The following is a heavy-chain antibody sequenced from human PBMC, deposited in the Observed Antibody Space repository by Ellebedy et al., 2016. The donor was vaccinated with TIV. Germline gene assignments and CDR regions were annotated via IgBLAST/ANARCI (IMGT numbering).Heavy chain of an antibody. CDR2: ISYSGDLM. V-gene: IGHV3-11*01. CDR1: GFTFSDYY. J-gene: IGHJ4*02. CDR3: ARLGVIAAAGARDY. D-gene: IGHD6-13*01. Sequence: GESLKISCAASGFTFSDYYMSWFRQAPGKGPEWVSYISYSGDLMYYADSVKGRFTTSRDNAGNSLYLQMNSMRAEDTAVNYCARLGVIAAAGARDYWGQGTLVIVSS.